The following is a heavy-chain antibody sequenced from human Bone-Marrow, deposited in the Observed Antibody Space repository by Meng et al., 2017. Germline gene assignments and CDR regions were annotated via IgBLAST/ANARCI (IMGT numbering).Heavy chain of an antibody. CDR3: ARDYDFWSGLKDYYYYGMDV. CDR1: GYTFTSYY. CDR2: INPSGGST. V-gene: IGHV1-46*03. J-gene: IGHJ6*02. D-gene: IGHD3-3*01. Sequence: QVQLVQSGAEVKKPGASVKVSCKASGYTFTSYYMHWVRQAPGKGREWMGIINPSGGSTSYAQKFQGRVTMTRDTSTSTVYMELSSLRSEDTAVYYCARDYDFWSGLKDYYYYGMDVWGQGTTVTVSS.